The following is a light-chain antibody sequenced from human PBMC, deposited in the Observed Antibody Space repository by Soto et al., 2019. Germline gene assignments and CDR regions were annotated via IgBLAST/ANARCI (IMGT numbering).Light chain of an antibody. CDR2: AAS. Sequence: DIQMTQSPSSLSASVGDRVTITCRASQSINSYLNWYQQKPGKAPKLLIYAASSLQSGVPSRFSGSGSGTDFTLTISSLQPEDFATYYCQQSYSIPYTFGQGTKLEIK. CDR1: QSINSY. V-gene: IGKV1-39*01. CDR3: QQSYSIPYT. J-gene: IGKJ2*01.